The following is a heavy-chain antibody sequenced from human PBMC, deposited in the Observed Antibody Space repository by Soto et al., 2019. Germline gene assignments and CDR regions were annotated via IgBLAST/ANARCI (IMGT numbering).Heavy chain of an antibody. CDR1: GFTFDDYA. V-gene: IGHV3-9*01. CDR2: ISWNSDNI. D-gene: IGHD4-4*01. CDR3: AKDLYSNYGDAFDI. J-gene: IGHJ3*02. Sequence: EVQLVKSGGGLVQHGRSLRLSCAASGFTFDDYAMHWVRQAPGKGLEWVSGISWNSDNIVYADSVKGRFTISRDNAKNSLYLQMNSLRAEDTALYYCAKDLYSNYGDAFDIWGQGTMVTVSS.